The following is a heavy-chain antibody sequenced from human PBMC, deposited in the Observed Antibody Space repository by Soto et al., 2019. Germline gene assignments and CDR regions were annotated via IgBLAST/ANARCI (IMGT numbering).Heavy chain of an antibody. V-gene: IGHV4-38-2*02. CDR1: GYSISSGYY. J-gene: IGHJ4*02. CDR2: FSYFGAT. Sequence: SETLSLTCAVSGYSISSGYYWGWIRQPPGKGLEWIGSFSYFGATSFNQSLRSRVTISVDTSKNQFSLKLSSVTAADTAVYYCARDPVLDYWGQGXLVTVYS. CDR3: ARDPVLDY.